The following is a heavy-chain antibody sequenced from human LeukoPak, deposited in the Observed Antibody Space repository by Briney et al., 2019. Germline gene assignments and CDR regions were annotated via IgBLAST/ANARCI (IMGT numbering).Heavy chain of an antibody. CDR3: AKRDGRGWLYFDN. CDR1: GFTFSNYG. V-gene: IGHV3-30*18. Sequence: GGSLRLSCAASGFTFSNYGMHWVRQAPGKGLEWVALISHDGSNKYYADSVKGRFTISRDNSKNTLSLQLNTLRPEDTAVYYCAKRDGRGWLYFDNWGQGTLVTVSS. D-gene: IGHD6-19*01. CDR2: ISHDGSNK. J-gene: IGHJ4*02.